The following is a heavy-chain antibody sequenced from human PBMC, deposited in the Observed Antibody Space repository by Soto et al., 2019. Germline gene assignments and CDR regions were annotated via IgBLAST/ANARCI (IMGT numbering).Heavy chain of an antibody. V-gene: IGHV4-61*01. J-gene: IGHJ5*02. CDR2: IYYSGST. Sequence: QVQLQESGPGLVKPSETLSLTCTVSGGSVSSGSYYWSWIRQPPGKGLEWIGYIYYSGSTNYNPSLTRRVTISVDTSKNQSSLKLSSVTAADTAVYYCARETATVTTGWFDPWGQGTLVTVSS. CDR3: ARETATVTTGWFDP. CDR1: GGSVSSGSYY. D-gene: IGHD4-17*01.